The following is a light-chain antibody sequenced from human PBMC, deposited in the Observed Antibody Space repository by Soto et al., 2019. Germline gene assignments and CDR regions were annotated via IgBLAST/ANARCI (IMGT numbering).Light chain of an antibody. J-gene: IGKJ4*01. CDR3: QQLNTYPLT. Sequence: IQLTQSPSFLSASVGDRVTITCRASQGITSYLAWYQQKPGKAPQLLIYAASTLQSGVPSRFSGSGSGTEFALTISSLQPEDFATYYCQQLNTYPLTVGGGTKVDSK. CDR2: AAS. CDR1: QGITSY. V-gene: IGKV1-9*01.